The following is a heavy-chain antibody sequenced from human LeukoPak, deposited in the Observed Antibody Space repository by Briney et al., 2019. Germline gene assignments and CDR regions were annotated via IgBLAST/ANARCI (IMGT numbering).Heavy chain of an antibody. CDR2: ISSSGSTI. Sequence: GGSLRLSCAASGFTFSSYEMNWVRQAPGKGLEWVSYISSSGSTIYYADFVKGRFTISRDNAKNSLYLQMNSLRAEDTAVYYCARDNYGDFFDYWGQGTLVTVSS. CDR3: ARDNYGDFFDY. D-gene: IGHD4-17*01. CDR1: GFTFSSYE. J-gene: IGHJ4*02. V-gene: IGHV3-48*03.